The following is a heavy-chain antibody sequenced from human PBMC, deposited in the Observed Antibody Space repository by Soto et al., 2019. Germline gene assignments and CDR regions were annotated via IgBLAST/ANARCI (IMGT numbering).Heavy chain of an antibody. Sequence: SETLSLTCTVSGGSISSSSYYWGWIRQPPGKGLEWIGSIYYSGSTYYNPSLKSRVTISVDTSKNQFSLKLSSVTAADTAVYYCAGIEYSSGWSFFDPWGQGTLVTVSS. CDR3: AGIEYSSGWSFFDP. D-gene: IGHD6-19*01. J-gene: IGHJ5*02. CDR1: GGSISSSSYY. V-gene: IGHV4-39*01. CDR2: IYYSGST.